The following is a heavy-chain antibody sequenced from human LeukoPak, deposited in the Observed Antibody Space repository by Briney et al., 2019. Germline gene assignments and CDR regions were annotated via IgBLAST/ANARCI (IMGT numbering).Heavy chain of an antibody. D-gene: IGHD6-19*01. J-gene: IGHJ6*02. CDR2: INPNSGGT. CDR1: GYTFTGYY. V-gene: IGHV1-2*02. CDR3: ARVSSGSNGYYYYYGMDV. Sequence: ASVKVSCKASGYTFTGYYMQWVRQAPGQGLEWMGWINPNSGGTNYAQKFQGGVTMTRDTSISTAYMELSRLRSDDTAVYYCARVSSGSNGYYYYYGMDVWGQGTTVTVSS.